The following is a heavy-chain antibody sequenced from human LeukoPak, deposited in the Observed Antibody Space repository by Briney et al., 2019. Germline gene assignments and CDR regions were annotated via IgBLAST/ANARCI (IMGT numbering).Heavy chain of an antibody. CDR1: GFTTYY. Sequence: GASVKVSCKASGFTTYYMHWVRQAPGQGLEWMGIINPSGDSTSYAQKFQGRVTMTRDTSTSTVYMELSSLRSEDAAVYYCARDCSRGSCRYFDYRGQGTLVTVSS. CDR2: INPSGDST. CDR3: ARDCSRGSCRYFDY. V-gene: IGHV1-46*01. D-gene: IGHD2-15*01. J-gene: IGHJ4*02.